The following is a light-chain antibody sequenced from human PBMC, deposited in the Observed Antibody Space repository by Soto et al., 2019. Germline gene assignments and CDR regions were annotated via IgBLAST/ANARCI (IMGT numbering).Light chain of an antibody. CDR3: SSSAGNNNVV. CDR2: EVS. J-gene: IGLJ2*01. CDR1: SSDVGDYKF. V-gene: IGLV2-8*01. Sequence: QSALTQPPSASGSPGQSVTISCTGTSSDVGDYKFVSWYQQHPGKAPKLLIYEVSRRPSGVPDRFSDSKSGNTASLTVSGLQAEDEADYYCSSSAGNNNVVFGGGTKLTVL.